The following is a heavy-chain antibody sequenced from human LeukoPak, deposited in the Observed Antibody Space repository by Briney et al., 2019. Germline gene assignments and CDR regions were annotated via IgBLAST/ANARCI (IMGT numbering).Heavy chain of an antibody. Sequence: EASVKVSCKASGYTFTVYYIHWMRQAPGQGLEWMGYIKTNSGDTKFAQKFQDRVTLTRDTSITTAYMELSRLTSDDTAVYYCAKLEGLGATRFDWGQGTLVTVSS. CDR2: IKTNSGDT. V-gene: IGHV1-2*02. D-gene: IGHD5-12*01. CDR3: AKLEGLGATRFD. J-gene: IGHJ4*02. CDR1: GYTFTVYY.